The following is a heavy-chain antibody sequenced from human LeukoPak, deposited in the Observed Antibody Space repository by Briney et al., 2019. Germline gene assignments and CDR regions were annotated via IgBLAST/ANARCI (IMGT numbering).Heavy chain of an antibody. V-gene: IGHV1-18*01. CDR3: ARGSVAGRDYYHMDV. D-gene: IGHD2-15*01. CDR2: VGGNSAHT. J-gene: IGHJ6*03. CDR1: GYTFTSFG. Sequence: ASVKVSCKASGYTFTSFGISSIRQAPGQQLKWMSWVGGNSAHTNSAQKLQDRVTMTTDTSTNTAYMELRSLRSDDPAVYYCARGSVAGRDYYHMDVWGKGTTVTV.